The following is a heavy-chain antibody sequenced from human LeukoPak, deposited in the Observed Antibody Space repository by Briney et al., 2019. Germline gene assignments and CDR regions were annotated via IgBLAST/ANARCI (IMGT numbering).Heavy chain of an antibody. CDR2: INHSGST. D-gene: IGHD3-10*01. V-gene: IGHV4-34*01. J-gene: IGHJ6*03. CDR1: GGSFSGYY. CDR3: ARTYGSGSYYSDPLVPKRGPKKIGYMDV. Sequence: PSETLSLTCAVYGGSFSGYYWSWIRQPPGKGLEWIGEINHSGSTNYNPSLKSRVTISVDTSKNQFSLKLSSVTAADTAVYYCARTYGSGSYYSDPLVPKRGPKKIGYMDVWGKGTTVTISS.